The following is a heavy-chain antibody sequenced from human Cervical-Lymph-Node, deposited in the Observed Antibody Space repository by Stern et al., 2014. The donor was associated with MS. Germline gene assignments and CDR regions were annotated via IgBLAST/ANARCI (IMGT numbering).Heavy chain of an antibody. D-gene: IGHD5-12*01. Sequence: VQLVESGAEVKQPGTSVKVSCKASGGTFSSYAIRWVRQAPGQGLEWRGANIPIFGTANYAQKFQGRVTMTADESTSTAYMELSSLRSEDTAVYYCARGGGYVPSDYWGQGTLVTVSS. V-gene: IGHV1-69*01. CDR1: GGTFSSYA. J-gene: IGHJ4*02. CDR2: NIPIFGTA. CDR3: ARGGGYVPSDY.